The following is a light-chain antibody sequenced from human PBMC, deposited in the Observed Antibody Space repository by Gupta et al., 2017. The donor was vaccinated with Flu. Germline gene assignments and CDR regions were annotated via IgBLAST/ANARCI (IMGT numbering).Light chain of an antibody. CDR2: DGS. CDR1: QSLSNNY. V-gene: IGKV3D-20*01. CDR3: QQDDFSPQT. J-gene: IGKJ1*01. Sequence: EIVLTQSSVTLSLSPGERATLSCGTSQSLSNNYLAWYQQRPGRAPRLLIYDGSRRATGIPDRFSGSGSGTDFTLTISRLEPEDFAVYYCQQDDFSPQTFGRGTKVEIK.